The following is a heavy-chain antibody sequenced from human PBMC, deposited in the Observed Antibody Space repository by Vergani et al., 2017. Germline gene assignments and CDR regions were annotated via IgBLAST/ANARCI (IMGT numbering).Heavy chain of an antibody. Sequence: QVQLVQSGAEVKKPGASVKVSCKASGYTFTSYDINWVRQATGQGLEGMGWMNPNGGNTGYAHKFEGRVTMTRKTPISTAYMELSSLRSKDTVVYYCARGYCSSTSCYFSWFDPWGQGTLVTVSS. CDR2: MNPNGGNT. D-gene: IGHD2-2*01. CDR1: GYTFTSYD. CDR3: ARGYCSSTSCYFSWFDP. V-gene: IGHV1-8*01. J-gene: IGHJ5*02.